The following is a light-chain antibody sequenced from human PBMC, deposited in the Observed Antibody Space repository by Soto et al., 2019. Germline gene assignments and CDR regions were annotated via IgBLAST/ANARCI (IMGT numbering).Light chain of an antibody. CDR2: SAS. Sequence: DISLTQSTATLSFSPGERATLPCRASQSVSSSYLAWYQQKPGQAPRLLIYSASSRATGIPDRFSGSASGTDFTLTISRLEPDDFAVYYCQQYGNSRGTFGQGTRWIS. J-gene: IGKJ1*01. CDR1: QSVSSSY. V-gene: IGKV3-20*01. CDR3: QQYGNSRGT.